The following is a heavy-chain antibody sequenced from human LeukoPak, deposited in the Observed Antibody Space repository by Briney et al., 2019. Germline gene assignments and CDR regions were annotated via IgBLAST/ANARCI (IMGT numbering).Heavy chain of an antibody. CDR2: ISSSGISI. CDR3: VRDRLGLDY. D-gene: IGHD1-26*01. Sequence: GGSLRLSCAASGFSFSGYEMNWVRQAPGKGLEWISYISSSGISIYYSGSVKGRFTISRDNANNSLYLQMNSLRAEDTAVYYCVRDRLGLDYWGQGTLVTVSS. V-gene: IGHV3-48*03. J-gene: IGHJ4*02. CDR1: GFSFSGYE.